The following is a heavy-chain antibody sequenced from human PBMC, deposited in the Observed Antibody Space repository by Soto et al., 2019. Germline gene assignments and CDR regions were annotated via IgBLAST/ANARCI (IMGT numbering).Heavy chain of an antibody. CDR2: IYYSGST. CDR1: GGSISSYY. V-gene: IGHV4-59*08. D-gene: IGHD2-15*01. Sequence: LSETLSLTCTVSGGSISSYYWSWIRQPPGKGLEWIGYIYYSGSTNYNPSLKSRVTISVDTSKNQFSLKLSSVTAADTAVYYCARPTKAARVQAFDIWGQRTMVTVSS. CDR3: ARPTKAARVQAFDI. J-gene: IGHJ3*02.